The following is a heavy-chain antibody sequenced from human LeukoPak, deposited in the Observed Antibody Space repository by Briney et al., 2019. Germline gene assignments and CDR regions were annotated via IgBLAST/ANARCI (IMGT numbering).Heavy chain of an antibody. J-gene: IGHJ4*01. CDR1: GFTVSSNY. Sequence: GGSLRLSWAASGFTVSSNYMSWVRQAPGKGLEWVSIIYSDGSTYYADSVKGRFTISRDNAKNSLYLQMNILRAEATAVYYCASRIVWGVKATQDLWGQGTLVTVSS. V-gene: IGHV3-66*01. D-gene: IGHD3-10*01. CDR2: IYSDGST. CDR3: ASRIVWGVKATQDL.